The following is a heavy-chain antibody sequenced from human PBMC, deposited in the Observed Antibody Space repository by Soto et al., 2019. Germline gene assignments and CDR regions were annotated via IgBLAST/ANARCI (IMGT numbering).Heavy chain of an antibody. D-gene: IGHD3-22*01. CDR3: AREGSYYYDSSGYRYYFDY. J-gene: IGHJ4*02. V-gene: IGHV1-69*01. Sequence: QVQLMQSGAEVKKPGSSVKVSCKASGGTFSSYAISWVRQAPGQGLEWMGGIIPIFGTANYAQKFQGRVTITADESTSTAYMELSSLRSEDTAVYYCAREGSYYYDSSGYRYYFDYWGQGTLVTVSS. CDR1: GGTFSSYA. CDR2: IIPIFGTA.